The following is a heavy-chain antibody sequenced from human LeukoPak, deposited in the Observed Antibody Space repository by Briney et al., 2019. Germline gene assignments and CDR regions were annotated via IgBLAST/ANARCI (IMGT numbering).Heavy chain of an antibody. V-gene: IGHV4-34*01. CDR3: ARSGTCGDYSFDY. J-gene: IGHJ4*02. D-gene: IGHD4-17*01. CDR2: INHSGST. Sequence: PSETLSLTCAVYGGSFSGYYWSWIRQPPGKGLEWIGEINHSGSTNYNPFLKSRVTISVDTSKNQFSLKLSSVTAADTAVYYCARSGTCGDYSFDYWGQGTLVTVSS. CDR1: GGSFSGYY.